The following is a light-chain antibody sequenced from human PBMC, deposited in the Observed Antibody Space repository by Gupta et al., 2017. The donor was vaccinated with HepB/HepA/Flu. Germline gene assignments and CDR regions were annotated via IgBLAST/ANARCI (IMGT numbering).Light chain of an antibody. J-gene: IGLJ3*02. CDR2: NVS. CDR1: SSDVGDYTY. Sequence: QSALTQPASVSGSPGQSITISCTGTSSDVGDYTYVSWYRQHPGKAPKLMIYNVSNRPSGVSNLFSGSKSGNTASLTISGLQAEDEGHYYCSSYTTGSTLVVFGGGTKLTVL. CDR3: SSYTTGSTLVV. V-gene: IGLV2-14*03.